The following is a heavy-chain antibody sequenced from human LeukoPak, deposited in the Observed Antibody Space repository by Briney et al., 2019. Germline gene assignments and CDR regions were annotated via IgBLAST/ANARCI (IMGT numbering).Heavy chain of an antibody. CDR3: AREEQQLSHFDY. Sequence: GGSLRLSCAASGFTFSSYEMNWVRQAPGKGLEWVSSISSSSSYIYYADSVKGRFTISRDNAKNSLYLQMNSLRAEDTAVYYCAREEQQLSHFDYWGQGTLVTVSS. CDR2: ISSSSSYI. D-gene: IGHD6-13*01. J-gene: IGHJ4*02. CDR1: GFTFSSYE. V-gene: IGHV3-21*01.